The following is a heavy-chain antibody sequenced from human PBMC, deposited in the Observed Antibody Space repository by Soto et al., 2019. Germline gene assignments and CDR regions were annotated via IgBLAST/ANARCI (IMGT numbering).Heavy chain of an antibody. CDR3: AREGIVSPSGAFDI. CDR2: IWYDGSNK. D-gene: IGHD2-15*01. J-gene: IGHJ3*02. V-gene: IGHV3-33*01. CDR1: GFTFSSYG. Sequence: GGSLRLSCAASGFTFSSYGMHWVRQAPGKGLEWVAVIWYDGSNKYYADFLKGRFTISKDNSKNTLYLQMNSLRAEDTAVYYCAREGIVSPSGAFDIWGQGTMVTVSS.